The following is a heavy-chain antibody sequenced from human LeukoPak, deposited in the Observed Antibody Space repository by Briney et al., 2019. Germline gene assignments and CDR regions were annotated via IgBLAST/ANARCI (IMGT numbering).Heavy chain of an antibody. CDR2: IYYSGST. CDR3: ASPRTLYCSSTSCYKARGDKYYFDY. D-gene: IGHD2-2*01. Sequence: PSETLSLTCTVSGGSISSSSYYWGWIRQPPGKGLEWIGSIYYSGSTYYNPSLKSRVTISVDTSKNQFSLKLSSVTAADTAVYYCASPRTLYCSSTSCYKARGDKYYFDYWGQGTLVTVSS. CDR1: GGSISSSSYY. V-gene: IGHV4-39*01. J-gene: IGHJ4*02.